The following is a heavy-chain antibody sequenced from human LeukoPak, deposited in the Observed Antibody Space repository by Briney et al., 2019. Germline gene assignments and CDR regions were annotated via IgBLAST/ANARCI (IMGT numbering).Heavy chain of an antibody. D-gene: IGHD3-10*01. J-gene: IGHJ4*02. CDR1: DDSIRTHY. CDR2: IYYSGST. CDR3: AGGRPGPRSGYFDY. V-gene: IGHV4-59*06. Sequence: SETLSLTCTVSDDSIRTHYWSWIRQPPGKGLEWIGYIYYSGSTYYNPSLKSRVTISVDTSKNQFSLKLSSVTAADTAVYYCAGGRPGPRSGYFDYWGQGTLVTVSS.